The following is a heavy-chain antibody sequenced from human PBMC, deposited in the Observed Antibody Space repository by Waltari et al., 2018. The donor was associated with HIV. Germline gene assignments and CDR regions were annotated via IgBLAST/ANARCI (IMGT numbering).Heavy chain of an antibody. V-gene: IGHV3-74*01. CDR2: ISRDGSTT. Sequence: EVQLVESGGGLVQPGGSLRLSCAASGFTFRSYWMHWVRQAPGKGLLWVSCISRDGSTTNSAEPVKGRLTISRDNAKNTLYLQMNSLRADDTAVYYCARENTMTYYDALDIWGQGTMVTVSS. CDR1: GFTFRSYW. CDR3: ARENTMTYYDALDI. D-gene: IGHD4-17*01. J-gene: IGHJ3*02.